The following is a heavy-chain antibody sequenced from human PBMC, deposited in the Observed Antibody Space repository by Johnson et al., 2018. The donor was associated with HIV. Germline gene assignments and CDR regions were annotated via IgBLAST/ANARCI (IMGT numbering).Heavy chain of an antibody. CDR2: IKSDSTI. CDR1: GFTFSRYW. J-gene: IGHJ3*02. D-gene: IGHD2-15*01. CDR3: ARSKDCSGGSCPDGFDI. V-gene: IGHV3-69-1*01. Sequence: EMQLVESGGGLVQPGGSLRLSCAASGFTFSRYWMDWVRQAPGKGLVWVSRIKSDSTIYSADSVQGRVTISRDNAKNSLYLQMNSLRAEDTAVYYCARSKDCSGGSCPDGFDIWGQGTMVIVS.